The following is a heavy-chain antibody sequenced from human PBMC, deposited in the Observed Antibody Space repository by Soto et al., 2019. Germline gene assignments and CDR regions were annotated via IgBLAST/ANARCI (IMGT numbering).Heavy chain of an antibody. CDR2: ISGSGASP. CDR1: GFTFSDYW. CDR3: VRGSNGWSGMYY. D-gene: IGHD6-19*01. V-gene: IGHV3-74*01. J-gene: IGHJ4*02. Sequence: EVHLVESGGTLVQPGGSLGLSCIASGFTFSDYWMYWVRQGPGKGLVLVSRISGSGASPYYADSVQGRFTISRDNAKNTLYLQMNSLRADDTAVYYCVRGSNGWSGMYYWGQGIMVTV.